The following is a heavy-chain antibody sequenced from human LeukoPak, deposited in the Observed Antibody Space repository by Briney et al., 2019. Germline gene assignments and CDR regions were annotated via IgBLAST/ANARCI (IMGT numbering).Heavy chain of an antibody. Sequence: GGSLRLSCAASGFTFSGSGMHWVRQAPGKGLEWVAFIRYDGSNKYYADSVKGRFTISRDNSKDTLYLQMNSLRAEDTAVYYCAKDTSLYYYDSSGYLVDYWGQGTLVTVSS. CDR2: IRYDGSNK. V-gene: IGHV3-30*02. CDR1: GFTFSGSG. CDR3: AKDTSLYYYDSSGYLVDY. D-gene: IGHD3-22*01. J-gene: IGHJ4*02.